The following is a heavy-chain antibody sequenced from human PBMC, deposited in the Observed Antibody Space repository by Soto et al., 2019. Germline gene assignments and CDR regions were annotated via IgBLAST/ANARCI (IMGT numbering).Heavy chain of an antibody. CDR2: IYHSGST. D-gene: IGHD5-12*01. CDR1: GGSISSVGYY. V-gene: IGHV4-31*03. J-gene: IGHJ4*02. CDR3: ARVLRSGYDRSVAEYYFDR. Sequence: SETLSLTCTVSGGSISSVGYYWGWIRQHPGKGMEWIGYIYHSGSTYYNPSLKSRFTISIDTSENQFSLRLSSVTTADTAVYYCARVLRSGYDRSVAEYYFDRWGQGTLVTVSS.